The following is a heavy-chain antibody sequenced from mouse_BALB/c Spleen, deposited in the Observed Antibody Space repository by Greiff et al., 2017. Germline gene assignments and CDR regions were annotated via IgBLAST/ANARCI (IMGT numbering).Heavy chain of an antibody. Sequence: EVKLMESGGGLVKPGGSLKLSCAASGFTFSSYAMSWVRQTPEKRLEWVASISSGGSTYYPDSVKGRFTISRDNARNILYLQMSSLRSEDTAMYYCARGGDYYAMDYWGQGTSVTVSS. J-gene: IGHJ4*01. V-gene: IGHV5-6-5*01. CDR1: GFTFSSYA. CDR3: ARGGDYYAMDY. CDR2: ISSGGST.